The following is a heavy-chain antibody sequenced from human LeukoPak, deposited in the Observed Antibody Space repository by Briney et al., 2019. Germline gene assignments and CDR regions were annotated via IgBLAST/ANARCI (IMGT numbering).Heavy chain of an antibody. CDR2: INHSGST. CDR3: ARINYYDSSGYGDY. D-gene: IGHD3-22*01. CDR1: GGSISSYY. V-gene: IGHV4-34*01. Sequence: SETLSLTCTVSGGSISSYYWSWIRQPPGKGLEWIGEINHSGSTNYNPSLKSRVTISVDTSKNQFSLKLSSVTAADTAVYYCARINYYDSSGYGDYWGQGTLVTVSS. J-gene: IGHJ4*02.